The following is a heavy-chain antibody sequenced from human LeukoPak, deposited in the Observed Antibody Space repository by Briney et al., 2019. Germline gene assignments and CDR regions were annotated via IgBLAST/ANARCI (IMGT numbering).Heavy chain of an antibody. CDR2: INPSGGST. CDR3: ARVKPNYYDSSAYGTFDI. Sequence: ASVKVSCKASGYTFTSYYMHWVRQAPGQGLEWMGIINPSGGSTSYAQKFQGRVTMTRDTSTSTVYMELSSLRSEDTAVYYRARVKPNYYDSSAYGTFDIWGQGTMVTVSS. D-gene: IGHD3-22*01. CDR1: GYTFTSYY. J-gene: IGHJ3*02. V-gene: IGHV1-46*01.